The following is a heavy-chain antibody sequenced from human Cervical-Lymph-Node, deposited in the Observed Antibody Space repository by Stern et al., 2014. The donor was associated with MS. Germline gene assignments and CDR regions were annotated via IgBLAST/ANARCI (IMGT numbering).Heavy chain of an antibody. J-gene: IGHJ4*02. CDR1: GGSISSSTYY. Sequence: QVQLQESGPGLVKPSETLSLTCTVSGGSISSSTYYWAWIRQPPGKGLEWIGNIYYSGFTYYNPSLNSRVTISLYMSKKPFSLKLSSVTAADTAIYYCARHDSVPRPSQLYSARDRGPGYFDYWGQGTLVTVSS. CDR2: IYYSGFT. V-gene: IGHV4-39*01. D-gene: IGHD1-26*01. CDR3: ARHDSVPRPSQLYSARDRGPGYFDY.